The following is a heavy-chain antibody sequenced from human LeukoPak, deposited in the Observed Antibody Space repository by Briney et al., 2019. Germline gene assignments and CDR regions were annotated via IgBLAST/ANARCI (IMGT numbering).Heavy chain of an antibody. CDR3: VRNLAVAGTCFDS. CDR1: GFTFRNYW. CDR2: IKQDGSDR. J-gene: IGHJ4*02. D-gene: IGHD6-19*01. V-gene: IGHV3-7*03. Sequence: GGSLRLSCAASGFTFRNYWMSWVRQAPGTGLEWVANIKQDGSDRNYVTSVRGRFTISRDNAESSLYLQMNSLRAEDTAVYYCVRNLAVAGTCFDSWGQGTLVAVSS.